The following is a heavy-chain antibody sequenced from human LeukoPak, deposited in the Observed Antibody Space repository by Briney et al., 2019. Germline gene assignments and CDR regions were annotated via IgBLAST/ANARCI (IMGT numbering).Heavy chain of an antibody. CDR3: ARRKGGSGLVDY. D-gene: IGHD6-19*01. CDR2: IYYSGST. V-gene: IGHV4-39*01. Sequence: KPSETLSLTCTVAGGSISSSSYYWGWIRQPPGKGREWIGSIYYSGSTYYNPSLKSRVTISVDTSKNQFSLKLSSVTAADTAVYYCARRKGGSGLVDYWGQGTLVTVSS. CDR1: GGSISSSSYY. J-gene: IGHJ4*02.